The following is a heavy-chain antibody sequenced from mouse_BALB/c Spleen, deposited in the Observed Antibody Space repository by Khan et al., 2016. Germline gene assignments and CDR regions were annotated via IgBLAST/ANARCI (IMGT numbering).Heavy chain of an antibody. CDR3: AREGYGPWFAY. J-gene: IGHJ3*01. CDR2: INPSSGYT. D-gene: IGHD2-10*02. Sequence: VQLQQSGAELARPGASVKMSCKASGYTFTFYTMHWVKQRPGQGLEWIGYINPSSGYTNYNQKFKDKATLTADKSSSTAYMQLSSLTSEDSAVYYCAREGYGPWFAYWGQGTLVTVSA. V-gene: IGHV1-4*01. CDR1: GYTFTFYT.